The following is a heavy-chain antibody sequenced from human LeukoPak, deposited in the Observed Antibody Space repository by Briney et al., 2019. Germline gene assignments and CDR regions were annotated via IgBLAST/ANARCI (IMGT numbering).Heavy chain of an antibody. CDR3: AGGSGANWFDP. D-gene: IGHD2-8*02. Sequence: SSETLSLTCSVSGGSISSGYWSWIRQPPGKGLEWIAYIYNSGRSNYNPSLKSRVTISLDTSKNQFSLKLSSVTAADTAVYYCAGGSGANWFDPWGQGTLVTVSS. CDR2: IYNSGRS. CDR1: GGSISSGY. J-gene: IGHJ5*02. V-gene: IGHV4-59*01.